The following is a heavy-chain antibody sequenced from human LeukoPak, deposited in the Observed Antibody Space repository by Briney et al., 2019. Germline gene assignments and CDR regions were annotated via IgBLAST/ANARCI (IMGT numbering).Heavy chain of an antibody. CDR1: GGSFSGYY. D-gene: IGHD3-16*01. CDR2: INHSGST. V-gene: IGHV4-34*01. J-gene: IGHJ5*02. CDR3: ARVGAMLDWFDP. Sequence: SETLSLTCAVYGGSFSGYYWSWIRQPPGKGLEWIGEINHSGSTNYNPSLKSRVTISVDTSKNQFSLKLSSVTAADTAVYYCARVGAMLDWFDPWGQGTLVTVSS.